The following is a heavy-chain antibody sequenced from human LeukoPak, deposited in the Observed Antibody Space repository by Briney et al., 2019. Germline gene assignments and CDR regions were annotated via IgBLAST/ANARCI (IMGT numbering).Heavy chain of an antibody. CDR2: ISYDEIHK. D-gene: IGHD5-18*01. V-gene: IGHV3-30-3*01. Sequence: GGSLRLSCAASGFTFSSYSVHWVRQAPGKGLEWVAVISYDEIHKYYADSVKGRFTISRDNPKNTLDLQINSLRAEDTAVYFCARGRRNTAMVYFFDYWGQGTLVTVSS. CDR1: GFTFSSYS. J-gene: IGHJ4*02. CDR3: ARGRRNTAMVYFFDY.